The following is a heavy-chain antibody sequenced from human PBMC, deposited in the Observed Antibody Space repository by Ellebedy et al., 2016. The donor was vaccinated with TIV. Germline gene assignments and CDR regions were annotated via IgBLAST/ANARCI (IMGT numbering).Heavy chain of an antibody. CDR1: GGTFSSYS. Sequence: AASVKVSCKASGGTFSSYSISWVRQAPGQGLEWMGRIIPILGIANYAQKFQGRVTITADKSTSTAYMELSSLRSEDTAVYYCAREGGGIFGVVSPLDYWGQGTLVTVSS. CDR3: AREGGGIFGVVSPLDY. J-gene: IGHJ4*02. CDR2: IIPILGIA. D-gene: IGHD3-3*01. V-gene: IGHV1-69*04.